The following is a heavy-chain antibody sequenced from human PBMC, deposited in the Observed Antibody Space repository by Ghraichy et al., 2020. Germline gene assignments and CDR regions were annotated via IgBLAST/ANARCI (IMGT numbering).Heavy chain of an antibody. Sequence: ETLSLTCAVYGGSFSGYYWSWIRQPPGKGLEWIGEINHSGSTNYNPSLKSRVTISVDTSKNQFSLKLSSVTAADTAVYYCASTKVRGVITDAFDIWGQGTMVTVSS. V-gene: IGHV4-34*01. CDR3: ASTKVRGVITDAFDI. CDR2: INHSGST. D-gene: IGHD3-10*01. CDR1: GGSFSGYY. J-gene: IGHJ3*02.